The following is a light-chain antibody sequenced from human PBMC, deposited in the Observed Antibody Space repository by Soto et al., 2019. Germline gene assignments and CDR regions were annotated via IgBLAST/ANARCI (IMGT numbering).Light chain of an antibody. CDR2: GNS. J-gene: IGLJ1*01. V-gene: IGLV1-40*01. Sequence: VLTQPPSVSVAPGQRVTISCTGSSSNIGAGYDVHWYQQLPGTAPKLLIYGNSNRPSGVPDRFSGSKSGTSASLAITGLQAEDEADYYCQSYDSSLSGSYVFGTGTKVTVL. CDR1: SSNIGAGYD. CDR3: QSYDSSLSGSYV.